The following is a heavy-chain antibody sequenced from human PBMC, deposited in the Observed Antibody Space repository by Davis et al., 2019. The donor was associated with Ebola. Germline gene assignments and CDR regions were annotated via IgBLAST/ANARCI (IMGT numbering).Heavy chain of an antibody. Sequence: SVTVSCLASGYTFTGYYMHWVRQAPGQGLEWMGWINPNSGGTNYAQKFQGWVTMTRDTSISTAYMELSRLRSDDTAVYYCAREGPRFDSSGYYYGMDVWGQGTTVTVSS. J-gene: IGHJ6*02. CDR2: INPNSGGT. CDR3: AREGPRFDSSGYYYGMDV. CDR1: GYTFTGYY. V-gene: IGHV1-2*04. D-gene: IGHD3-22*01.